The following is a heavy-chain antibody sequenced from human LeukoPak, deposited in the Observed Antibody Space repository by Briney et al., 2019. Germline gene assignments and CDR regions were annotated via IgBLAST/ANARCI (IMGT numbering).Heavy chain of an antibody. J-gene: IGHJ4*02. V-gene: IGHV3-23*01. D-gene: IGHD1-1*01. CDR1: GFTFSSYA. CDR3: AKRYNSEYLAPVQN. CDR2: VSTSGGGT. Sequence: GGSLRLSCAASGFTFSSYAMTWVRQAPGKGLEWVSTVSTSGGGTYYADSVKGRFTISRDNSKNTLYLQMYSLRAEDTAVYYCAKRYNSEYLAPVQNWGQGTLVTVSS.